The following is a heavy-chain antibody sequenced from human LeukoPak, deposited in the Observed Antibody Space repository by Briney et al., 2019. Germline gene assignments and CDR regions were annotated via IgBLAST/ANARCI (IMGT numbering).Heavy chain of an antibody. CDR2: ISSSSSYI. CDR3: ARGPTTDYGDNWFDP. D-gene: IGHD4-17*01. CDR1: GFTFSSYS. V-gene: IGHV3-21*01. J-gene: IGHJ5*02. Sequence: GGSLRLSCAASGFTFSSYSMNWVRQAPGKGLGWVSSISSSSSYIYYADSVKGRFTISRDNAKNSLYLQMNSLRAEDTAVYYCARGPTTDYGDNWFDPWGQGTLVTVSS.